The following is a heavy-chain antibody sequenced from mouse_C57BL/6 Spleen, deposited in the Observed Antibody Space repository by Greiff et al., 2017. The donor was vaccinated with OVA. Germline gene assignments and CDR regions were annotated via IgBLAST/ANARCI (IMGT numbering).Heavy chain of an antibody. D-gene: IGHD2-5*01. Sequence: DVQLQESGTVLARPGASVKMSCKTSGYTFTSYWMHWVKQRPGQGLEWIGAIYPGNSDTSYNQKFKGKAKLTAVTSASTAYMELSSLTNEDSAVYYCTRTLPYSKGYFDVWGTGTTVTVSS. J-gene: IGHJ1*03. CDR1: GYTFTSYW. CDR2: IYPGNSDT. CDR3: TRTLPYSKGYFDV. V-gene: IGHV1-5*01.